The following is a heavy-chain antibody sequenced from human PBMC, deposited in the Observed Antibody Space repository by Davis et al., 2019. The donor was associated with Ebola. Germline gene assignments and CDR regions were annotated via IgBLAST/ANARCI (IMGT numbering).Heavy chain of an antibody. J-gene: IGHJ5*02. CDR1: GGSISSSSYY. CDR3: ARGLPMGNL. D-gene: IGHD2-8*01. V-gene: IGHV4-39*01. CDR2: IYYSGST. Sequence: MPSETLSLTCTVSGGSISSSSYYWGWIRQPPGKGLEWIGSIYYSGSTYYNPSLKSRVTISVDTSKNQFSLKLSSVTAADTAVYYCARGLPMGNLWGQGSLVTVSS.